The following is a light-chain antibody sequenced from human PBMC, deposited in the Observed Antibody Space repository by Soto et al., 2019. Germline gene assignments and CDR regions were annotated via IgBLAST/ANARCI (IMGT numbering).Light chain of an antibody. CDR2: DAS. CDR3: HQRQSWPRT. V-gene: IGKV3-11*01. Sequence: EIVLTQSPGTLSLSPGERATLSCRASQSLSSGYLAWYQQKPGQAPRILIYDASKRATGIPARFSGSGSGTDFTLTISSLEPEDFAVYYCHQRQSWPRTFGQGTKVDIK. CDR1: QSLSSGY. J-gene: IGKJ1*01.